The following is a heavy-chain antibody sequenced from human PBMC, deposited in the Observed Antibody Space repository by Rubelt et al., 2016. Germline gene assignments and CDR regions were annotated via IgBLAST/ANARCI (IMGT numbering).Heavy chain of an antibody. CDR2: ISAYNGNT. CDR1: GYTFTTYG. Sequence: QVQLVQSGAEVKKPGASVKVSCKASGYTFTTYGINWVRQAPGQGLEWMGWISAYNGNTNHAQKLQGRVTMSTDTSPSTAYMELRSLRSDDTAVYYCAREAYSGRYPLIDYWGQGTLVTVSS. CDR3: AREAYSGRYPLIDY. V-gene: IGHV1-18*01. D-gene: IGHD1-26*01. J-gene: IGHJ4*02.